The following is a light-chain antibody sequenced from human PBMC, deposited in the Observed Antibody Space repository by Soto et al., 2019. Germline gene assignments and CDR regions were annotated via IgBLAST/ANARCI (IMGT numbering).Light chain of an antibody. V-gene: IGKV3-15*01. CDR1: QSISSD. J-gene: IGKJ1*01. Sequence: ETVMTQSPATLSVSPGERVTLSCRASQSISSDLAWYQQKPGQAPRLLIFGASTRATGIPARFTGSRSGTDFTLTISSLQSEDFGVYYCQQYNTWPRTFGQGTKVESK. CDR3: QQYNTWPRT. CDR2: GAS.